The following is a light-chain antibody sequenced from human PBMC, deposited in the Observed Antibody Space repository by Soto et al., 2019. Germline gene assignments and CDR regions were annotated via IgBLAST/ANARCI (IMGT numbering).Light chain of an antibody. CDR1: QSVSSSY. Sequence: EIVLTQSPGTLSLSPGERATLSCRASQSVSSSYLAWYQQKPGQAPRLLIYGASSRATGIPDRFSGSGSGTDFTLPISRLEPEDFAVYYCQQYGSSLRTLGQGTKVDSK. CDR2: GAS. J-gene: IGKJ1*01. CDR3: QQYGSSLRT. V-gene: IGKV3-20*01.